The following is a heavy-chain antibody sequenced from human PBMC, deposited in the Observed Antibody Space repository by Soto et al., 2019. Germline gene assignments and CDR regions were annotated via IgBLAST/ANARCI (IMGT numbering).Heavy chain of an antibody. Sequence: ASVKVSCKASGYTFTSYGISWVRQAPGQGLEWMGWISAYNGNTNYAQKLQGRVTMTTDTSTSTAYMELRSLRSEDTAVYYCARGTGGDGYPYYFDYWGQGTLVTVSS. CDR3: ARGTGGDGYPYYFDY. J-gene: IGHJ4*02. CDR2: ISAYNGNT. CDR1: GYTFTSYG. D-gene: IGHD3-16*01. V-gene: IGHV1-18*01.